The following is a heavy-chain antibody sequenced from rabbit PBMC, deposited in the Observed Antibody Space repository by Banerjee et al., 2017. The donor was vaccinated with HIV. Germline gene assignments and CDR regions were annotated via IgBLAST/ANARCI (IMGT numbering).Heavy chain of an antibody. CDR2: IIAGSSGIT. CDR1: GFDISSYH. CDR3: GRSTDSIGWGGNL. D-gene: IGHD4-1*01. J-gene: IGHJ4*01. V-gene: IGHV1S40*01. Sequence: QSLEESGGDLVKPGASLRLTCTASGFDISSYHMCWVRQAPGKGLEWIACIIAGSSGITYYATWAKGRFSISKTSSTTVTLQMTSLTAADKATYFCGRSTDSIGWGGNLWGQGTRSPS.